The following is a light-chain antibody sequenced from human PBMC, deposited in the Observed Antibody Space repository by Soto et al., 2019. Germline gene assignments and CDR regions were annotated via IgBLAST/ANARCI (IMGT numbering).Light chain of an antibody. CDR2: GAS. V-gene: IGKV3-11*01. J-gene: IGKJ2*01. CDR3: QQRDKWPRT. Sequence: EIVLTQSPATLSLSPGERATLSCRASQSVGSYLAWYQHKPGQAPRLLIYGASNRATDIPGRFSGRGSGPDFALTSNSLESGDSAVYYCQQRDKWPRTFGQGTKLELK. CDR1: QSVGSY.